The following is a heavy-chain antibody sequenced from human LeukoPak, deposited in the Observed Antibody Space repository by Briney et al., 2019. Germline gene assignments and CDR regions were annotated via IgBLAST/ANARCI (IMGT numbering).Heavy chain of an antibody. CDR2: IYSGGST. V-gene: IGHV3-66*02. J-gene: IGHJ5*01. D-gene: IGHD6-13*01. CDR1: GFTVSSNY. Sequence: GGSLRLSCAASGFTVSSNYMSWVRQAPGKGLEWVSVIYSGGSTYYADSVKGRFTISRDNSKNTLYLQMSSLRAEDTAVYYCARGKGSSWFVYWGQGTLVTVSS. CDR3: ARGKGSSWFVY.